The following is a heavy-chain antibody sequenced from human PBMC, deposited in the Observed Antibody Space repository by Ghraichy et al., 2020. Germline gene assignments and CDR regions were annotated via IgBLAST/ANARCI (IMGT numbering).Heavy chain of an antibody. CDR2: ISAYNGNT. J-gene: IGHJ6*03. CDR1: GYPFTTYV. V-gene: IGHV1-18*01. Sequence: ASVKVSCKTSGYPFTTYVISWVRQAPGQLLEWMGWISAYNGNTNYAQKLQGRVTMTTDTSTSTAYMELRSLRSDDTAVYFCATGGYSYMDVWGKGTTVTVSS. CDR3: ATGGYSYMDV.